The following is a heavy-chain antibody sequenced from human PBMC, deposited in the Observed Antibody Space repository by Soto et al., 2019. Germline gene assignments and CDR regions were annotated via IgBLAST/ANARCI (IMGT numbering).Heavy chain of an antibody. D-gene: IGHD6-25*01. CDR1: GYTFTDYH. CDR2: INANNGGA. V-gene: IGHV1-2*02. CDR3: AIEGGSETLQPSYNWFDT. Sequence: QVQLVQSGAEVKKPGASVKVSCKASGYTFTDYHIHWVRQAPGQGLEFMGWINANNGGAGSAQQFQGRVTVTRDTSITTVYMELSNLRSDDTAVYYCAIEGGSETLQPSYNWFDTWGQGTLVTVSS. J-gene: IGHJ5*02.